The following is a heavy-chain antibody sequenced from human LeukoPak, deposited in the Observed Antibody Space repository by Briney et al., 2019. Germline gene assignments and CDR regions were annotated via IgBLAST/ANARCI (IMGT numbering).Heavy chain of an antibody. V-gene: IGHV3-9*01. J-gene: IGHJ4*02. Sequence: PGGSLRLSCAASGFTFDDYAMHWVRQAPGKGLEWVSGISWNRGSIGYADSVKGRFTISRDNSKNTLHLQMNSLRVDDTAVYYCAKGPLIEVAGTTWDYWGQGALVTASS. CDR3: AKGPLIEVAGTTWDY. CDR2: ISWNRGSI. D-gene: IGHD6-19*01. CDR1: GFTFDDYA.